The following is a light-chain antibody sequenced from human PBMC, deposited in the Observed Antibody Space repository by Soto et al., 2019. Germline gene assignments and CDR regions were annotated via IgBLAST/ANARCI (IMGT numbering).Light chain of an antibody. V-gene: IGLV1-40*01. J-gene: IGLJ2*01. CDR1: SSNIGAGYD. CDR3: QSYDSSLSLSGSKI. Sequence: QSVLTQPPSVSGAPGQRVTISCTGSSSNIGAGYDVHWYQRLPGTALKLLIYGNINRPSGVPDRFSGSKSGTSASLAITGLQAEDEADYYCQSYDSSLSLSGSKIFGGGTKLTVL. CDR2: GNI.